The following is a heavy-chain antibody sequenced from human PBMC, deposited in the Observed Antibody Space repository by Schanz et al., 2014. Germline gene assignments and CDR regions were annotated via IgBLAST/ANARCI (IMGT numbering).Heavy chain of an antibody. CDR2: IYYSGST. Sequence: QVQLQESGPGLVKPSQTLSLTCAVSGGSISSGGYTWSWIRQPPGKGLEWIGDIYYSGSTYYNPSLKSRVTISVDTSKNQFSLMLGSVTAADTAVYYCARDRDQWDGNFCDFWGQGTLVTVSS. V-gene: IGHV4-30-4*07. CDR1: GGSISSGGYT. CDR3: ARDRDQWDGNFCDF. J-gene: IGHJ4*02. D-gene: IGHD1-26*01.